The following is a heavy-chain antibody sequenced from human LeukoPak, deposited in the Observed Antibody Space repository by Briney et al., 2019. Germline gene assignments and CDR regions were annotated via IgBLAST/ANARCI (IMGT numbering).Heavy chain of an antibody. CDR2: IYNSGST. D-gene: IGHD5-24*01. V-gene: IGHV4-59*01. J-gene: IGHJ4*02. CDR3: ARKDGDG. Sequence: PSETLSLTCTVSGVSISSYHWTWIRQPPGEGLEWIGHIYNSGSTNYNPSLRGRVTISLDTSKNQVSLKLSSVTAADTAMYYCARKDGDGWGQGTLVTVSS. CDR1: GVSISSYH.